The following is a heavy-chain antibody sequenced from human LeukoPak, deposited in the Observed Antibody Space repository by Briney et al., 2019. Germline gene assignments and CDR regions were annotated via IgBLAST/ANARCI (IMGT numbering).Heavy chain of an antibody. CDR2: IYYSGST. V-gene: IGHV4-59*01. CDR3: ATTKKGHWFHP. J-gene: IGHJ5*02. CDR1: GGSISSYY. Sequence: SETLSLTCTVSGGSISSYYSSWIRQPPGKGLEWIGYIYYSGSTNYNPSLKSRVTISVDTSKNQFSLKLSSVTAADTAVYYCATTKKGHWFHPWGQGTLVTVSS.